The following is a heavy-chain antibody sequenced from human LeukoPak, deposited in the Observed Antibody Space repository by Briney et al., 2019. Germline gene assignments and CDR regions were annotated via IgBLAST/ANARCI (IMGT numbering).Heavy chain of an antibody. D-gene: IGHD6-19*01. Sequence: GGSLRLSCAASGFTFSSYAMHWVRQAPGKGLEYVSAISSSGGSTFYANSVKGRFTISRDNLKNTLYLQMGSLRAEDMALYYCVRRAPGFSSGWLDYWGQGTLVTVSS. CDR1: GFTFSSYA. CDR2: ISSSGGST. CDR3: VRRAPGFSSGWLDY. J-gene: IGHJ4*02. V-gene: IGHV3-64*01.